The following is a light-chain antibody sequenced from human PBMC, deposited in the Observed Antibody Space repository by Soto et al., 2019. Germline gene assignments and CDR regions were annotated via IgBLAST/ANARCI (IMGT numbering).Light chain of an antibody. J-gene: IGKJ1*01. CDR1: QSVSGN. V-gene: IGKV3D-15*01. CDR2: GAV. CDR3: QQYNGWLWT. Sequence: EIVMTQSPATLSASPGERVTLSCRVSQSVSGNLAWYQQKPGQAPRLLIYGAVTRATDIPARFSGRGSGTEFTLTITSLQSEDFAVYFCQQYNGWLWTFGQGTKVEI.